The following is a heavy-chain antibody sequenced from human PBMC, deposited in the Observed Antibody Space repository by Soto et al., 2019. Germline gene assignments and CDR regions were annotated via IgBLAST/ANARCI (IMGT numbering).Heavy chain of an antibody. Sequence: ASVKVSCKASGYPFSSFGVTWVRQAPGQGLEWMGWISGYNANTNYAEKLQGRVSMTTDASTTTAYMELWSLRSDDTAVYYCARAHPYTYSTQSLDVWGQGTTVTVSS. CDR1: GYPFSSFG. D-gene: IGHD2-15*01. CDR3: ARAHPYTYSTQSLDV. J-gene: IGHJ6*02. CDR2: ISGYNANT. V-gene: IGHV1-18*01.